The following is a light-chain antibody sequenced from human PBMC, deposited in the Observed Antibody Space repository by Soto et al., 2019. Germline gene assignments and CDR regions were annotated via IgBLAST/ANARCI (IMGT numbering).Light chain of an antibody. V-gene: IGKV3-20*01. CDR1: QSVSSSY. J-gene: IGKJ4*01. CDR2: GAS. CDR3: HQYGSSPPGLT. Sequence: EIVLPQSPGTLSLSPGARATLYCRDSQSVSSSYLAWYQQKPCQAPRLLIYGASSRATGIPDRFSSSWSGTDFTLTISRLEPEDFAVSYCHQYGSSPPGLTLGGGTKVYIK.